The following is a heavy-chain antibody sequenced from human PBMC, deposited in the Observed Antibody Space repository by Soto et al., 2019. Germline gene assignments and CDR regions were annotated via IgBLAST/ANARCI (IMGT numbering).Heavy chain of an antibody. CDR3: ARDREYNWNYNWFDP. CDR1: GYTFTSYG. J-gene: IGHJ5*02. V-gene: IGHV1-18*01. D-gene: IGHD1-7*01. Sequence: QVQLVQSGAEVKKPGASVKVSCKASGYTFTSYGISWVRQAPGQGLEWMGWISTYNGNTNFTQKLQGRVTMTTDTSTSTAYMELRSLRSVDTAVYYCARDREYNWNYNWFDPWGQGTLVTVSS. CDR2: ISTYNGNT.